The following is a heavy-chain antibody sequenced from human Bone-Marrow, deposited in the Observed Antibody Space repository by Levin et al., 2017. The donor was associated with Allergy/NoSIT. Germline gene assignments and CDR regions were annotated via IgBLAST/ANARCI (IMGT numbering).Heavy chain of an antibody. Sequence: SCSVSDDSVSSGSFRWSWIRQPPGKGLQWIGHIYYTGGTDYDPSLQGRVSISLDTSKKQFSLTLKSVTAADTAVYYCARVRYNYGPDYWGQGTRVTVSS. CDR3: ARVRYNYGPDY. V-gene: IGHV4-61*01. D-gene: IGHD3-10*01. J-gene: IGHJ4*02. CDR2: IYYTGGT. CDR1: DDSVSSGSFR.